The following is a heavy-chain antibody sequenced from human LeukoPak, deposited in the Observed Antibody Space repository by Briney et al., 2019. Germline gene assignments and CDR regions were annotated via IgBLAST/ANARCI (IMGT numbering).Heavy chain of an antibody. Sequence: SETLSLTCAVSGGSITSTTDSWAWIRQSPGKGLEWIGSIYSSGQSYYKVSLRSRVTMSVDTSKDLFSLKLTSVTAADTAVYYCARRLPPASRYSSWAFYFDYWGQGTLVTVSS. CDR3: ARRLPPASRYSSWAFYFDY. D-gene: IGHD6-19*01. J-gene: IGHJ4*02. V-gene: IGHV4-39*07. CDR1: GGSITSTTDS. CDR2: IYSSGQS.